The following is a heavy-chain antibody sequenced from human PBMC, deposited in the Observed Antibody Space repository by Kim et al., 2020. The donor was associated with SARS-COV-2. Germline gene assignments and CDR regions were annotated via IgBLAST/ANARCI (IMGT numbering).Heavy chain of an antibody. D-gene: IGHD6-19*01. CDR1: GDSVSSNSAA. J-gene: IGHJ4*02. CDR2: TYYRSKWYN. Sequence: SQTLSLTCAISGDSVSSNSAARNWIRQSPSRGLEWLGKTYYRSKWYNTYAVSVKSRITINPDTSKNQFSLQLDSVTPEDTAVYFCAREGGGWSTNYFFDYWGQGTLVTVSS. V-gene: IGHV6-1*01. CDR3: AREGGGWSTNYFFDY.